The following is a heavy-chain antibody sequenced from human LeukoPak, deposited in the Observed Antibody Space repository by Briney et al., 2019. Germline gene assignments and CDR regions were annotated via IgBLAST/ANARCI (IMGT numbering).Heavy chain of an antibody. CDR2: IYYSGST. J-gene: IGHJ5*02. CDR1: GDSISSTTYY. D-gene: IGHD3-22*01. V-gene: IGHV4-39*01. Sequence: SETLSLTCTVSGDSISSTTYYWGWIRQPPGNGLEWIGRIYYSGSTYYNPSLKSRVTISVDTSRNQFSLKLSSVTAADTAVYFCATLVYSSGYYSRFDPWGQGTLVTVSS. CDR3: ATLVYSSGYYSRFDP.